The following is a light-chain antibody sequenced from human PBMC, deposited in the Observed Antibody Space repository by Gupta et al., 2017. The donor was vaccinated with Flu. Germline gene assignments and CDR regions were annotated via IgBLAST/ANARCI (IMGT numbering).Light chain of an antibody. CDR1: QTVPRNY. J-gene: IGKJ5*01. CDR3: QHYGGSAT. V-gene: IGKV3-20*01. Sequence: EIVLTQSPGTLSLSPGDRVTLSCRAGQTVPRNYLAWYQQKPGQAPRLIIYDASTRAPGITDRFSGSGAGTYFTLTISRLEHEDCAVYYCQHYGGSATFGQGTRLEIK. CDR2: DAS.